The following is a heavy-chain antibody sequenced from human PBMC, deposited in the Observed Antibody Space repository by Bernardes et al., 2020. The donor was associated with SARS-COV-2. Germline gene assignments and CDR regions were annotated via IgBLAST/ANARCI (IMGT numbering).Heavy chain of an antibody. D-gene: IGHD2-21*01. V-gene: IGHV3-33*01. CDR1: GFSFSSYG. J-gene: IGHJ4*02. CDR2: IYYYGSKK. CDR3: AGGGPLDCSDNKCNDFDF. Sequence: GGSLRLSCLASGFSFSSYGMHWVRQAPGKGLELAAIIYYYGSKKYYSDSVKGRFTISRDDSKSTLFLQMNSLTVEETAIYYCAGGGPLDCSDNKCNDFDFWGQGTLVTVSS.